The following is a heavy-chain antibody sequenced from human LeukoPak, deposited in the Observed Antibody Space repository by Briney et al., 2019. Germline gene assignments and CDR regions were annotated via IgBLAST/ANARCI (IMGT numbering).Heavy chain of an antibody. Sequence: ASVKVSCKASGYTFTSYDINWVRQATGQGLEWMGWMNPNSGNTGYAQKFQGRVTMTRNTSISTAYMELSSLRSEDTAVYYCARGDGYYGSGSYNNFDYWGQGTLVTVSS. D-gene: IGHD3-10*01. J-gene: IGHJ4*02. CDR2: MNPNSGNT. CDR1: GYTFTSYD. V-gene: IGHV1-8*01. CDR3: ARGDGYYGSGSYNNFDY.